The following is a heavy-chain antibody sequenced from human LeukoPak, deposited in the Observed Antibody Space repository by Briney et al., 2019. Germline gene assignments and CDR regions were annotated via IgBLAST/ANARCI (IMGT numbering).Heavy chain of an antibody. J-gene: IGHJ4*02. CDR3: ARHPSGSYYRFDY. Sequence: PSETLSLTCTVSGGSISSSSYFWGWIRQPPGKGLEWIGSVSYSGTTYYNPSLKRRVTISVDTSKNQFSLGLSSVTAADTAVYYCARHPSGSYYRFDYWGLGTLVTVSS. V-gene: IGHV4-39*01. CDR2: VSYSGTT. D-gene: IGHD1-26*01. CDR1: GGSISSSSYF.